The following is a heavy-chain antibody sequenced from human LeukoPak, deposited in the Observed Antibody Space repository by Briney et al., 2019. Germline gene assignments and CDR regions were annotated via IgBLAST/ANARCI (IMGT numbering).Heavy chain of an antibody. CDR3: AGGPRAAADDY. Sequence: ASVKVSCKASGYTFTSYYMHWVRQAPGQGLEWMGIINPSGGSTSYAQKFQGRVNMTRDTSTSTVYMELSSLRSEDTAVYYCAGGPRAAADDYWGQGTLVTVSS. CDR2: INPSGGST. D-gene: IGHD6-13*01. J-gene: IGHJ4*02. V-gene: IGHV1-46*01. CDR1: GYTFTSYY.